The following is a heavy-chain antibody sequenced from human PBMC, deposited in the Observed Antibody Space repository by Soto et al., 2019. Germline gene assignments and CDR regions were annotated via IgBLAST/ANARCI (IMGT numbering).Heavy chain of an antibody. Sequence: SETLSLTCTVSGGSISSGDYYWSWIRQPPGKGLEWIGYIYYSGSTYYNPSLKSRVTISVDTSKNQFSLKLSSVTAADTVVYYCARGRGGFTMVNWFDPWGQGTLVTVSS. CDR1: GGSISSGDYY. V-gene: IGHV4-30-4*01. CDR2: IYYSGST. D-gene: IGHD3-10*01. CDR3: ARGRGGFTMVNWFDP. J-gene: IGHJ5*02.